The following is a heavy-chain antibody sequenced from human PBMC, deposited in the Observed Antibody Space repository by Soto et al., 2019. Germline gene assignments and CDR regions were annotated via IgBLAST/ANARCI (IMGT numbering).Heavy chain of an antibody. V-gene: IGHV3-15*01. CDR2: IKTRDDGGTT. CDR3: TAESLFSAFDI. CDR1: GFTFSYTW. J-gene: IGHJ3*02. Sequence: EVQLVDSGGGLVKPGGSLRLSCAASGFTFSYTWMSWVRQAPGKGLEWVGRIKTRDDGGTTEYAAPVKGRFTISRDDSKSTLYLHLNRLTAEDTAVYYCTAESLFSAFDIWGPGTEVIVSS.